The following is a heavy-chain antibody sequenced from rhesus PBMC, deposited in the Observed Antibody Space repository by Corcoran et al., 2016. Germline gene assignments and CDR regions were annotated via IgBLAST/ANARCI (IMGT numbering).Heavy chain of an antibody. CDR1: GGSISGYY. D-gene: IGHD6-13*01. Sequence: QLQLQESGPGLVKPSETLSLTCAVAGGSISGYYWSWIRQPPGKGLEWIGYIYGSGGGTNYNPSLKDGVTISIDTSKNQFSLKLSSVTAADTAVYYCARVYWQLVDYWGQGVLVTVSS. J-gene: IGHJ4*01. V-gene: IGHV4-106*01. CDR2: IYGSGGGT. CDR3: ARVYWQLVDY.